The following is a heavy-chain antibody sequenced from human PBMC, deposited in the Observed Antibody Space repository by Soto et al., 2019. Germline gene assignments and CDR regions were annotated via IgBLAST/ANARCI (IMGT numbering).Heavy chain of an antibody. D-gene: IGHD6-6*01. Sequence: EVQLVESGGGLVKPGGSLRVSCAASGITFSNAWMTWVRQAPGKGLEWVGRIKSKIDGGTTDYGLPVKGRFTISRDDSKNTMYLQMNSLRTEDTAVYYCTTGRYSSSLYFDSWGQGTLVAVSS. CDR2: IKSKIDGGTT. J-gene: IGHJ4*02. CDR3: TTGRYSSSLYFDS. CDR1: GITFSNAW. V-gene: IGHV3-15*01.